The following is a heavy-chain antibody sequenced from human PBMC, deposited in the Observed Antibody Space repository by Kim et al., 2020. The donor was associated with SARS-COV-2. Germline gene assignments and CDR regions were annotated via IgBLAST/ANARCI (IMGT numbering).Heavy chain of an antibody. CDR3: AVNWNFDY. CDR2: FSYNCGST. V-gene: IGHV3-23*01. CDR1: GFTFSNYA. J-gene: IGHJ4*02. D-gene: IGHD1-1*01. Sequence: GGSLRLSCAASGFTFSNYAMSWGRQAPGKGLEWVPVFSYNCGSTYYADPVKGRCTISRDNSKNTLYLQMNSLRAEDTAVYFCAVNWNFDYWGQGTLVTVS.